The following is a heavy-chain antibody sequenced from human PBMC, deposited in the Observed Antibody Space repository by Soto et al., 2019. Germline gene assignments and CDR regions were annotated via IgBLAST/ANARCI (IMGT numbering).Heavy chain of an antibody. J-gene: IGHJ3*02. D-gene: IGHD1-1*01. V-gene: IGHV3-15*01. CDR1: GFTFSNAW. Sequence: GGSLRLSCAASGFTFSNAWMSWVRQAPGKGLEWVSRINSKTDGGTTDYAAPVKGRFTISRDDSKNTLYLQMNSLKSEDTAVYYCTRRYNWNDRDAFDIWGQGTMVTVS. CDR2: INSKTDGGTT. CDR3: TRRYNWNDRDAFDI.